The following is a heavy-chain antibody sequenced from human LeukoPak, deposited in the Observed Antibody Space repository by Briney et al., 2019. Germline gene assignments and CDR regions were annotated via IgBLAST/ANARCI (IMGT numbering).Heavy chain of an antibody. V-gene: IGHV3-53*01. CDR3: ARLYSSGWYYCYY. J-gene: IGHJ4*02. CDR2: IYSGGST. Sequence: GGSLRLSCVASGFTVSSNYMSWVRQAPGKGLEWVSVIYSGGSTYYADSVQGRFTISRDNSKNTLYLQMNSPRAEDTAAYYCARLYSSGWYYCYYWGQGTLVTVSS. CDR1: GFTVSSNY. D-gene: IGHD6-19*01.